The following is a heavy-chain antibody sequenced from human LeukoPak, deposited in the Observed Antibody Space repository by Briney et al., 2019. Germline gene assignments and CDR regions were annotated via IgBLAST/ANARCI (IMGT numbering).Heavy chain of an antibody. J-gene: IGHJ3*02. D-gene: IGHD2-2*01. CDR3: ARLTIDCSSTSCYGGAFDI. V-gene: IGHV4-39*01. Sequence: PSETLSLTCTVSGGSLSSSSYYWGWIRQPPGKGLEWFGRIYYSGSTYYNPSLKSRVTISVDTSKNQFSLKLSSVTAADTAVYYCARLTIDCSSTSCYGGAFDIWGQGTMVTVSS. CDR2: IYYSGST. CDR1: GGSLSSSSYY.